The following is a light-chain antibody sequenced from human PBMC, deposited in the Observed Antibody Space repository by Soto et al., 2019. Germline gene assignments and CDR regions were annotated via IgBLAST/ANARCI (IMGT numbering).Light chain of an antibody. J-gene: IGKJ1*01. CDR2: GAS. CDR1: RSVNNNY. CDR3: HQHGGSPET. V-gene: IGKV3-20*01. Sequence: EIVLTQSPGTLSLSPGERATLSCRASRSVNNNYLAWYQQKPGQAPRLLIFGASSRATGIPDRFIGSGSGTVFILTISRLEPDDFAIYHCHQHGGSPETFGQGTKVEIK.